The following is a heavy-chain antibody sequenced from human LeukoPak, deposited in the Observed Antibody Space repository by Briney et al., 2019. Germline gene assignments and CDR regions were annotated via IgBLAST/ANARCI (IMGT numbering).Heavy chain of an antibody. J-gene: IGHJ4*02. V-gene: IGHV3-33*06. CDR1: GFTFSSYG. CDR2: IWYDGSNK. D-gene: IGHD6-19*01. Sequence: PGRSLRLSCAASGFTFSSYGMHWVRQAPGKGLEWVAVIWYDGSNKYYADSVKGRFTISRDNSKNTLYLQMNSLRAEDTAVYYCAKVLESLYSSGWQTFDYWGQGTLVTVSS. CDR3: AKVLESLYSSGWQTFDY.